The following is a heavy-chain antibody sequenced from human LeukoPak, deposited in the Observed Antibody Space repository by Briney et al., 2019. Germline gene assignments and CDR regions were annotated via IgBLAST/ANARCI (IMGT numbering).Heavy chain of an antibody. CDR2: ISGSGDST. V-gene: IGHV3-23*01. CDR3: AKERSLGVAAASNY. Sequence: PGGSLRLSCAASGFTFSSYAMSWVRQAPGKGLEWVSSISGSGDSTYYADSVKGRFTISRDNSKNTLYLQRNSLRAEDTAVYYCAKERSLGVAAASNYWGQGTLVTVSS. CDR1: GFTFSSYA. J-gene: IGHJ4*02. D-gene: IGHD6-13*01.